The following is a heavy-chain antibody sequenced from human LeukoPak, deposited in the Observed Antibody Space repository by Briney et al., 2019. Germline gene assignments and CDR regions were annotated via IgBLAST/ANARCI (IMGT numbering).Heavy chain of an antibody. CDR3: ARGLGSYQ. J-gene: IGHJ4*02. CDR2: ITGSGGGT. CDR1: VFILRNYA. Sequence: GGSLRLSCAASVFILRNYAMNWVRQAPGKGPEWVSSITGSGGGTSYADSVKGRFTISRDNSKSTLYLQLNSLRAEDTAVYYCARGLGSYQWGQGTLVTVSS. D-gene: IGHD1-26*01. V-gene: IGHV3-23*01.